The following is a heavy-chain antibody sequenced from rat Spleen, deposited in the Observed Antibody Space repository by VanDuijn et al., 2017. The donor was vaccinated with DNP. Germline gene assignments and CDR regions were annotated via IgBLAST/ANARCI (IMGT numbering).Heavy chain of an antibody. CDR2: ISYDGSGT. CDR1: GFTFIGYY. Sequence: EVQLVESGGGLVQPGRSLKLSCAASGFTFIGYYMAWVRQAPTKGLEWVATISYDGSGTYYRYSVKGRFTISRENAKASLYLQMDSLRSEDTATYDCTTGGYLRDWYFDFWGPGTVVTVSS. D-gene: IGHD2-2*01. CDR3: TTGGYLRDWYFDF. J-gene: IGHJ1*01. V-gene: IGHV5-20*01.